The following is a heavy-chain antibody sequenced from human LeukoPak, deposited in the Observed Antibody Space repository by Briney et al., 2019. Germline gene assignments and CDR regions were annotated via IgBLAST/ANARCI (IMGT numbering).Heavy chain of an antibody. J-gene: IGHJ3*02. Sequence: ASVKVSCMASGYTFTSYYMHWVRQAPGQGLEWMGIINPSGGSTSYAQKFQGRVTMTRDTSTSTVYMEMSRLSSEDTAVYYCARAGKSGYWGAFDIWGQGTMVTVSS. CDR2: INPSGGST. CDR3: ARAGKSGYWGAFDI. CDR1: GYTFTSYY. V-gene: IGHV1-46*01. D-gene: IGHD3-3*01.